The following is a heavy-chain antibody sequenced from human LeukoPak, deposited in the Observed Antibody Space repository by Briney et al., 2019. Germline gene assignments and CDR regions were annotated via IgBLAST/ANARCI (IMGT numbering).Heavy chain of an antibody. V-gene: IGHV4-34*01. CDR2: INHSGST. Sequence: KPSETLSLTCAVYGGSFSGYYWSWIRQPPGKGLEWIGEINHSGSTNYNPSLKSRVTISVDTSKNQFSPKLSSVTAADTAVYYCARATGYYDFWSGYFRAGGYFDYWGQGTLVTVSS. CDR3: ARATGYYDFWSGYFRAGGYFDY. CDR1: GGSFSGYY. J-gene: IGHJ4*02. D-gene: IGHD3-3*01.